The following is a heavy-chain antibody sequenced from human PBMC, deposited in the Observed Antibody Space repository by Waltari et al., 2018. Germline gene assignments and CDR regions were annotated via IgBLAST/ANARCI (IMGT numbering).Heavy chain of an antibody. Sequence: QVQLVQSGAEVKKPGSSVKVSCKASGGTFSSYAISWVRQAPGQGLEWRGGIIPICGTANHAQKFQGRVTITADESTSTAYMELSSLISEDTAVYYCATGSHYYDRSGYSDYWGQGTLVTVSA. V-gene: IGHV1-69*01. CDR3: ATGSHYYDRSGYSDY. D-gene: IGHD3-22*01. CDR1: GGTFSSYA. CDR2: IIPICGTA. J-gene: IGHJ4*02.